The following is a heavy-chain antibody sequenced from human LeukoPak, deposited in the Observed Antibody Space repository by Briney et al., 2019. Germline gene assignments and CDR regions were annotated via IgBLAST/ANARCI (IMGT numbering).Heavy chain of an antibody. CDR3: AKDSDCWSGPNFDY. CDR1: GFTFSSYG. V-gene: IGHV3-30*02. Sequence: GGSLRLSCAASGFTFSSYGMHWVRQAPGKGLEGVAFIRYDGSNIYYADPVKGRFTISRDNSKNTLYLQMNSQRAEDTAVYYCAKDSDCWSGPNFDYWGQGTLVTVSS. J-gene: IGHJ4*02. CDR2: IRYDGSNI. D-gene: IGHD3-3*01.